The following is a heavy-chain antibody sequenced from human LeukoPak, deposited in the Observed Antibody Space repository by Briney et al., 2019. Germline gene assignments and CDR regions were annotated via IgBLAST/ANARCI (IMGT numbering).Heavy chain of an antibody. D-gene: IGHD3-10*01. V-gene: IGHV4-39*01. J-gene: IGHJ5*02. Sequence: SETLSLTCTVSGGSISSSSYYWGWIRQPPGKGLEWIGSIYYSGNTYYNPSLKSRVTISVDTSKNQFSLKLSSVTAADTAVYYCASSTYYYGSGTQRYNWFDPWGQGTLVTVSS. CDR1: GGSISSSSYY. CDR3: ASSTYYYGSGTQRYNWFDP. CDR2: IYYSGNT.